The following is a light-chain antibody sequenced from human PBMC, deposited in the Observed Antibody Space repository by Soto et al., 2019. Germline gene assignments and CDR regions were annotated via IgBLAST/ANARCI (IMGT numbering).Light chain of an antibody. CDR1: QSVSSF. J-gene: IGKJ1*01. V-gene: IGKV3-15*01. CDR3: QQYTNWPSWT. CDR2: GAS. Sequence: EKVMTQSPATLSMSPGERATLSCRASQSVSSFLAGYQQKRGQAPRLLIYGASTRATRIPARFSGSGSGTEFTLTISSLQSEDFAVYYCQQYTNWPSWTFGQGTKVEVK.